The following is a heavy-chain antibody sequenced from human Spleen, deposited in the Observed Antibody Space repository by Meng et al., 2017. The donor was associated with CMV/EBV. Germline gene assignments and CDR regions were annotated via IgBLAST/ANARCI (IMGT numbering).Heavy chain of an antibody. J-gene: IGHJ4*02. V-gene: IGHV4-4*02. CDR1: GGYIRSSNW. CDR2: RYHSGST. CDR3: ARGVYYFDY. Sequence: WDGAGGYIRSSNWWRWIRQHPGKGLEWIGERYHSGSTDYNQYLKSRVTISVDKSKNQFSLKLSSVTAADTAVYYCARGVYYFDYWGQGTLVTVSS.